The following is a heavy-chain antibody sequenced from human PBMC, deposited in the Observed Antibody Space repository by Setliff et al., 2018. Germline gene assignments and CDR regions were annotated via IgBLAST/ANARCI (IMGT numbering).Heavy chain of an antibody. J-gene: IGHJ3*01. CDR1: GYTFRNYA. CDR3: ARDLLRSSSWRPAVFDD. Sequence: ASVKVSCKASGYTFRNYAFDWVRQAPGQGLEWVGWISVYNGDTNSAQKFQGRVTLTTDTSTSTAYMELRSLTSDDSAFYYCARDLLRSSSWRPAVFDDWGQGTMVTVSS. CDR2: ISVYNGDT. V-gene: IGHV1-18*01. D-gene: IGHD6-13*01.